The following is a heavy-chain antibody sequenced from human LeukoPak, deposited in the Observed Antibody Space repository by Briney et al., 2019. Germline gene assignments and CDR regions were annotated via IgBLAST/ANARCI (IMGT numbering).Heavy chain of an antibody. D-gene: IGHD2-2*01. CDR2: ISSSSSYI. CDR3: ARGFSTDFDY. Sequence: GGSLRLSCAASGFTFSSYSMNWVRQAPGEGLEWVSSISSSSSYIYYADSVKGRFTISRDNAKNSLYLQMNSLRAEDTAVYYCARGFSTDFDYWGQGTLVTVSS. J-gene: IGHJ4*02. CDR1: GFTFSSYS. V-gene: IGHV3-21*01.